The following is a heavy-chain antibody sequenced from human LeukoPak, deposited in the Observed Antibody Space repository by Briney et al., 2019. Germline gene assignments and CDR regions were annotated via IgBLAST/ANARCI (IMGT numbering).Heavy chain of an antibody. CDR3: ASRSDFWSGYSNYYYYYYMDV. J-gene: IGHJ6*03. CDR2: IIPIFGTA. D-gene: IGHD3-3*01. CDR1: GGTFSSYA. Sequence: GASVKVSCKASGGTFSSYAISWVRQAPGQGLEWMGGIIPIFGTANYAQKFQGRVTITADKSTSTAYMELSSLRSEDTAVYYCASRSDFWSGYSNYYYYYYMDVWGKGTTVTVSS. V-gene: IGHV1-69*06.